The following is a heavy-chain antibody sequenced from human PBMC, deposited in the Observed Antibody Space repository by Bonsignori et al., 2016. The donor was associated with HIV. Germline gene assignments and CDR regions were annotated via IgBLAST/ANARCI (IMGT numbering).Heavy chain of an antibody. V-gene: IGHV1-46*01. CDR3: VRDPTK. J-gene: IGHJ4*02. CDR2: INPTGGST. Sequence: WVRQAPGQGLEWMGVINPTGGSTRYAQKFQGRVTVTRDTSTSTVCMDLSSLTSEDTAVYYCVRDPTKWGQGTLVTVSS. D-gene: IGHD5-12*01.